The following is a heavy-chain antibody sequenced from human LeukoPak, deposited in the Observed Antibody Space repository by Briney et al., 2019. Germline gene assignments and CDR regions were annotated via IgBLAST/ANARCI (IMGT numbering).Heavy chain of an antibody. D-gene: IGHD4-11*01. CDR1: GYTFTSYG. J-gene: IGHJ2*01. V-gene: IGHV1-18*01. CDR2: ISAYNGNT. CDR3: ARANDCSNYEGPRDWYFDL. Sequence: GASVKVSCKASGYTFTSYGISWVRQAPGQGLEWVGWISAYNGNTNYAQKLQGRVTMTTDTSTSTAYMELRSLRSDDTAVYYCARANDCSNYEGPRDWYFDLWGRGTLVTVSS.